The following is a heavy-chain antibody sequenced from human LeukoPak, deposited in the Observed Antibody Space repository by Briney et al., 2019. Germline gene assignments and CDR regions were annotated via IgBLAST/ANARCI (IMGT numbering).Heavy chain of an antibody. CDR3: ATDLPLGVVAATPRTGY. V-gene: IGHV1-2*02. CDR2: INPNSGGT. J-gene: IGHJ4*02. CDR1: GYTFTSYA. D-gene: IGHD2-15*01. Sequence: GASVKVSCKASGYTFTSYAMNWVRQAPGQGLEWMGWINPNSGGTNYAQKFQGRVTMTRDTSISTAYMELSRLRSEDTAVYYCATDLPLGVVAATPRTGYWGQGTLVTVSS.